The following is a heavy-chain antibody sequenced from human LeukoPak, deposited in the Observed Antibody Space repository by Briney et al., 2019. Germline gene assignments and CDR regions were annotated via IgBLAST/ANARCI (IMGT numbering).Heavy chain of an antibody. CDR1: GYTFTSDY. D-gene: IGHD3-10*01. CDR2: INPSGGGT. J-gene: IGHJ4*02. CDR3: AREGSGSLPHLDH. V-gene: IGHV1-46*01. Sequence: ASEKVSCKTSGYTFTSDYMQWVRLAPGQGLVWMGIINPSGGGTRYAQKFKGRVTMTRDTSTSTVYMELSSLRSEDTAVYYCAREGSGSLPHLDHWGQGTLVSVSS.